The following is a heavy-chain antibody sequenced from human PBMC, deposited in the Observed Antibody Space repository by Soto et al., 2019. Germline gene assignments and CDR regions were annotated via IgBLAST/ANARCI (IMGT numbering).Heavy chain of an antibody. CDR3: ARGMVDDIVVAPAPYYFDY. CDR1: GGTFSSYA. V-gene: IGHV1-69*01. Sequence: QVQLVQSGAEVKKPGSSVKVSCKASGGTFSSYAISWVRQAPGQGLEWMGGIIPIFGTANYAQRFQGRVTITADESTSTAYMELSSLRSEDTAVYYCARGMVDDIVVAPAPYYFDYWGQGTLVTVSS. J-gene: IGHJ4*02. D-gene: IGHD2-2*01. CDR2: IIPIFGTA.